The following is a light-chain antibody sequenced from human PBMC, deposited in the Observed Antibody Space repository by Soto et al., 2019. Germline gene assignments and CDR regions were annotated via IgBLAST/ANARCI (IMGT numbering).Light chain of an antibody. CDR2: GNT. Sequence: QSVLTQPPSVPGAPGQRITISCTGSSSNIGANYDVHWYQQVPGTAPKLLIYGNTHRPSGGPDRFSGSKSGTSASLAITALRAEDEATYYCQSYDRGLRGSVFGGGTKVTVL. J-gene: IGLJ2*01. CDR3: QSYDRGLRGSV. V-gene: IGLV1-40*01. CDR1: SSNIGANYD.